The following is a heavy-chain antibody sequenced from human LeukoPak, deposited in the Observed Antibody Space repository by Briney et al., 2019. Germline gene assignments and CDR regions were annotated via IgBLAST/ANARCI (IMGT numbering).Heavy chain of an antibody. D-gene: IGHD4-17*01. CDR2: IRSKANSYAT. J-gene: IGHJ4*02. V-gene: IGHV3-73*01. Sequence: GGSLRLSCAASGFTFSGSAMHWVRQASGKGLEWVGRIRSKANSYATAYAASVKGRFTISRDDSKNTAYLQMNSLKTEDTAVYYCTRPEDYGDYVNYWGQGTLVTVSS. CDR3: TRPEDYGDYVNY. CDR1: GFTFSGSA.